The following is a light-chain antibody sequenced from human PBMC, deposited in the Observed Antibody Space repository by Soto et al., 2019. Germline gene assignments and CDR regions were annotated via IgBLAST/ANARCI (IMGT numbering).Light chain of an antibody. CDR2: TGS. V-gene: IGKV1-12*01. J-gene: IGKJ5*01. CDR3: QQVASFPIT. CDR1: QGIKNW. Sequence: DIQMTQSPSSLSASVGDRVTITCRASQGIKNWLAWYQQKPGKAPNLLIYTGSSLHSGVPSRFSGSGSGTDFTLTINSLQPEDFATYYCQQVASFPITFGQGTRLEIK.